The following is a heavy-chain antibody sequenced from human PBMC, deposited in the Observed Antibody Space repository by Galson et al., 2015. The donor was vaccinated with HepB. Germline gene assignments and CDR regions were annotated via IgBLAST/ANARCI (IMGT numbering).Heavy chain of an antibody. V-gene: IGHV4-4*02. J-gene: IGHJ4*02. CDR3: ARGCSSTSCWFDY. CDR2: IYHSGTT. Sequence: SETLSLTCAVSGGSISSSNWWSWVRQPPGKGLEWIGEIYHSGTTNYNPSLKSRVTISVDKSKNQFSLKLISVTAADTAVYYCARGCSSTSCWFDYWGQGTLVTVSS. CDR1: GGSISSSNW. D-gene: IGHD2-2*01.